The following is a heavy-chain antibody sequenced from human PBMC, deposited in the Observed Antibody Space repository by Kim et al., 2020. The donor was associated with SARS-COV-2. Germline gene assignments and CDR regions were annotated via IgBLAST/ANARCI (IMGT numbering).Heavy chain of an antibody. CDR1: GFTFNTYA. V-gene: IGHV3-23*01. CDR2: ISGSGGAT. J-gene: IGHJ4*02. CDR3: AKDRSCSGGDCSGDFDY. Sequence: GGSLRLSCTASGFTFNTYAMSWVRQAPGKGLEWVSGISGSGGATYYAASVKGRFTISRDDSKNTLYLQMNSLRADDTAIYYCAKDRSCSGGDCSGDFDYCGQGTLVTVSS. D-gene: IGHD2-15*01.